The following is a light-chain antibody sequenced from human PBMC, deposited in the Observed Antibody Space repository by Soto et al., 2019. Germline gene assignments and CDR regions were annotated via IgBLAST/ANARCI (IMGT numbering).Light chain of an antibody. V-gene: IGKV3D-7*01. Sequence: IVMTQSPATLSLSPWERATLSCRASQSVSSSYLSWNQHKPGQAPRLLIYGTSTRATGIPARFSGSGSGTDFTLTISSLEPEDFAVYYCQQRSNWPPLTFGGGTKVDI. CDR3: QQRSNWPPLT. CDR2: GTS. J-gene: IGKJ4*01. CDR1: QSVSSSY.